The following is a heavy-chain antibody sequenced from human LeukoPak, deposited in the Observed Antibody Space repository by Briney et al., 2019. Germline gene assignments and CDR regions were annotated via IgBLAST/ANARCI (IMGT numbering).Heavy chain of an antibody. CDR2: IYTSGST. CDR1: GGSISSYY. V-gene: IGHV4-4*09. D-gene: IGHD2-8*02. Sequence: PSETLSLTCTVSGGSISSYYWSWIRQPPGKGLEWIGYIYTSGSTNYNPSLKSRVTISVDTSKNQFSLKLSSVTAADTAVYYCARQGLTGPFDYWGQGTLVTVSS. CDR3: ARQGLTGPFDY. J-gene: IGHJ4*02.